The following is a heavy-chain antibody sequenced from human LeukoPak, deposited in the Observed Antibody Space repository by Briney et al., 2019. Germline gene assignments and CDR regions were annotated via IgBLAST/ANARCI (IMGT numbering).Heavy chain of an antibody. V-gene: IGHV3-30*18. CDR3: AKDYGDSAIGN. Sequence: GGSLRLSCAASGFIFSNYGMNWVRQAPGKGLEWVAVISYDGSNKYYADSVKGRFTISRDNSKNTLYLQMNSLRAEDTAVYYCAKDYGDSAIGNWGQGTLVTVSS. CDR2: ISYDGSNK. J-gene: IGHJ4*02. CDR1: GFIFSNYG. D-gene: IGHD4-17*01.